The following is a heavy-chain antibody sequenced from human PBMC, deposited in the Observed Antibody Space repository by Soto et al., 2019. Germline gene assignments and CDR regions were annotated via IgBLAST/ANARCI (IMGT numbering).Heavy chain of an antibody. CDR2: IIPILGIA. D-gene: IGHD3-10*01. Sequence: QVQLVQSGAEVKKPGSSVKVSCKASGGTFSSYTISWVRQAPGQGLEWMGRIIPILGIANYAQKFQGRVTITADKSTSTAYRERSSLRSEDTAVDYCASGSYGSGSYWGQGTLVTVSS. V-gene: IGHV1-69*02. CDR3: ASGSYGSGSY. CDR1: GGTFSSYT. J-gene: IGHJ4*02.